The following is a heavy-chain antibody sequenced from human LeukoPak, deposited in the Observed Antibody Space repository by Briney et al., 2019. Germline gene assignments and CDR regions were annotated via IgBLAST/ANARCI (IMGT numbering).Heavy chain of an antibody. V-gene: IGHV4-59*01. Sequence: SETLSLTCTVSGGSISSYYWSWIRQPLGKGLEWIGYIYYSGSTNYNPSLKSRVTISVDTSKNQFSLKLSSVTAADTAVYYCARDSPYCSSTSCYTEWGQGTLVTVSS. J-gene: IGHJ4*02. CDR1: GGSISSYY. D-gene: IGHD2-2*02. CDR2: IYYSGST. CDR3: ARDSPYCSSTSCYTE.